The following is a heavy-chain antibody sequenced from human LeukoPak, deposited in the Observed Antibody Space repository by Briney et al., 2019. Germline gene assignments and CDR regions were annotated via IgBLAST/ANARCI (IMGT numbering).Heavy chain of an antibody. CDR1: GGAINNYA. Sequence: GSSVKVSCKTSGGAINNYAISWVRQAPGRGLEWMGRVVPMFGIRNYPQTFRGRVNITADKATNTVYMELRSLRAEDTAIYYCATEPSRSYSFDHLDFWGLGTPVTVSS. CDR2: VVPMFGIR. D-gene: IGHD5-12*01. V-gene: IGHV1-69*04. CDR3: ATEPSRSYSFDHLDF. J-gene: IGHJ4*02.